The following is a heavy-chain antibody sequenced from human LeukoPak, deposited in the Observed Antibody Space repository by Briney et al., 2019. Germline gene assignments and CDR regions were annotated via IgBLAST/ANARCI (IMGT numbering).Heavy chain of an antibody. CDR1: GFTFINYA. CDR2: IDSSGGGI. CDR3: AKYRISAPPPRDFDS. Sequence: GGSLRLSCEASGFTFINYAMTWVRQGPGKGLEWVSVIDSSGGGIHYADAVKGRFIVSRDNSKNTVFLQMNSLRAEDTAVYYCAKYRISAPPPRDFDSWGQGALVTVSS. J-gene: IGHJ4*02. V-gene: IGHV3-23*01. D-gene: IGHD6-6*01.